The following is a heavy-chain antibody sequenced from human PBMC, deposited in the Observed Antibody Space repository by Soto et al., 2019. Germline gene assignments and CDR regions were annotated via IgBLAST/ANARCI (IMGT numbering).Heavy chain of an antibody. J-gene: IGHJ4*02. V-gene: IGHV4-59*01. D-gene: IGHD2-21*02. CDR2: IYYSGSA. CDR1: GDSISSYY. Sequence: SETLSLTCTVSGDSISSYYWGWIRQPPGKGLEWIGNIYYSGSANYDPSLRSRVTISLNTSKNQFSLNLNSVTAADTAIYYCARWTYCGGDCYWLDFWGQGTLVTVSS. CDR3: ARWTYCGGDCYWLDF.